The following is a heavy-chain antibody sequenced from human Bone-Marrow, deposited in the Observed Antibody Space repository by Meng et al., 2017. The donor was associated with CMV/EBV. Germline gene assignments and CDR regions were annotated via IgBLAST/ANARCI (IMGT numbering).Heavy chain of an antibody. CDR2: MNPNSGNT. CDR1: GYTFTSYD. D-gene: IGHD2-2*01. CDR3: ARRGYCSSSRCIESALDI. V-gene: IGHV1-8*02. J-gene: IGHJ3*02. Sequence: ASVKVSCKASGYTFTSYDINWVRQATGQGLEWMGWMNPNSGNTGYAQKFQGRVTMTRNTSISTAYMELRSLTSDDTAVYYCARRGYCSSSRCIESALDIWGQGTMVTVSS.